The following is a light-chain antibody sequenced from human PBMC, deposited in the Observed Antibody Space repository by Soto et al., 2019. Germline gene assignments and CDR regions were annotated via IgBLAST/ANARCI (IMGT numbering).Light chain of an antibody. J-gene: IGKJ2*01. Sequence: IQMTQSPSSLSASVGDRVTITCRASQSISSYLNWYQQKPGKAPKLLIYAASSLQSGVPSRFSGSGSGTDFTLTISSLQPEDFATYYCQQSYSTRYTFGQGTKVDIK. CDR3: QQSYSTRYT. CDR2: AAS. V-gene: IGKV1-39*01. CDR1: QSISSY.